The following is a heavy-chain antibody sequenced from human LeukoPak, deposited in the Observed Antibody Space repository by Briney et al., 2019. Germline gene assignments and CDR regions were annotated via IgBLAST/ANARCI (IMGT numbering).Heavy chain of an antibody. Sequence: GESLKISCKGSGYIFTNYWIAWVRQMPGKGPEWMGIIHAGDSDSRYSPSFQGHVTISADKSISTAYLQCSSLKASDTAMYYCARSSTGWDKAPFNYWGQGTLVTVSS. CDR2: IHAGDSDS. D-gene: IGHD6-19*01. CDR1: GYIFTNYW. CDR3: ARSSTGWDKAPFNY. V-gene: IGHV5-51*01. J-gene: IGHJ4*02.